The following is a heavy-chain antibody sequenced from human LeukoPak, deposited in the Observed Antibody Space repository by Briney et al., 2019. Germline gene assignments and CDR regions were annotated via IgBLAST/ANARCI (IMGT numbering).Heavy chain of an antibody. J-gene: IGHJ4*02. Sequence: ASVKVSCKASGYTFTSYDINWVRQAAGQGLEWRGWMNTNSGNTGYAQKFQGRVTMTRNTTISTAYMELSSLRSEDTAVYYCARGTSYYYDSPSDYWGQGTLVTVSS. V-gene: IGHV1-8*01. CDR1: GYTFTSYD. D-gene: IGHD3-22*01. CDR3: ARGTSYYYDSPSDY. CDR2: MNTNSGNT.